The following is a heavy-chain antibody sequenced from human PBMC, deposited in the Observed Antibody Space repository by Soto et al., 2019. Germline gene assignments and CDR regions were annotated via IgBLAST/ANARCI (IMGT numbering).Heavy chain of an antibody. CDR3: GTDNGDASNTFDL. Sequence: EVRLSESGGGLVQPGGSLRLSCAASEFTFSRYTMIWVRQAPGKGLEWVSTIRGNGDSTFYADSVKGRFTVSRDNYENTLYLQMNSLRAEDRAFYYCGTDNGDASNTFDLWGQGTVVTVSS. V-gene: IGHV3-23*01. CDR2: IRGNGDST. J-gene: IGHJ4*02. D-gene: IGHD2-8*01. CDR1: EFTFSRYT.